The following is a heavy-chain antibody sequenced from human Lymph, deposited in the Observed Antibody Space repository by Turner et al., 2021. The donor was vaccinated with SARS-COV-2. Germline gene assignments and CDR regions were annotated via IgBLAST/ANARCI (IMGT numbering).Heavy chain of an antibody. D-gene: IGHD3-22*01. V-gene: IGHV3-23*01. CDR2: ISGSGGST. CDR3: AKNEIAMIVVVITLFDY. J-gene: IGHJ4*02. CDR1: GFTFSSYA. Sequence: EVQLLESGGGFVQPRGSLRLSCAVSGFTFSSYAMSWVRQAPGKGLELVSTISGSGGSTYYADSVKGRFTISRDNSKNTLYLQMNSLRAEDTAVYYWAKNEIAMIVVVITLFDYWGQGTLVTVSS.